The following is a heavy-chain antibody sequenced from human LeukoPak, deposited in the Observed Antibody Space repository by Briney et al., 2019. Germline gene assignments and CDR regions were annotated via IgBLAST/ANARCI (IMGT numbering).Heavy chain of an antibody. V-gene: IGHV3-53*01. CDR1: GFTFSSYW. CDR2: IYSGGST. Sequence: GGSLRLSCAASGFTFSSYWMSWVRKAPGKGLEWVSVIYSGGSTYYADSVKGRFTISRDNSKNTLYLQMNSLRAEDTAVYYCAREDRRKVDYWGQGTLVTVSS. J-gene: IGHJ4*02. CDR3: AREDRRKVDY.